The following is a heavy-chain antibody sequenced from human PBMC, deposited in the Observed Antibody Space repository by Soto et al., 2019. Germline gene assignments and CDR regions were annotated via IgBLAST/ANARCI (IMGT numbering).Heavy chain of an antibody. Sequence: SGPTLVNPTQPLTLTCTFSGFSLSTSGMCVSWIRQPPGNALEWLALIDWDDDKYYSTSLKTRLTISKDTSKNQVGLTMTNMDPVDTATYYCARGVGDLLWKARPYYFDYWGQGTLVTVSS. CDR2: IDWDDDK. D-gene: IGHD3-10*01. J-gene: IGHJ4*02. CDR1: GFSLSTSGMC. CDR3: ARGVGDLLWKARPYYFDY. V-gene: IGHV2-70*01.